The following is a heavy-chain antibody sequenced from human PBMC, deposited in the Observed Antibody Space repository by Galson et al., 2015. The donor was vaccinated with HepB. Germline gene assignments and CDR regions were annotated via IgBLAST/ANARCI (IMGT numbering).Heavy chain of an antibody. D-gene: IGHD3-10*01. CDR3: AKTVMVRGVIKAFDY. CDR2: ISGSGGST. V-gene: IGHV3-23*01. J-gene: IGHJ4*02. CDR1: GFTFSSYA. Sequence: SLRLSCAASGFTFSSYAMSWVRQAPGKGLEWVSAISGSGGSTYYADSVKGRFTISRDNSKNTLYLQMNSLRAEDTAVYYCAKTVMVRGVIKAFDYWGQGTLVTVSS.